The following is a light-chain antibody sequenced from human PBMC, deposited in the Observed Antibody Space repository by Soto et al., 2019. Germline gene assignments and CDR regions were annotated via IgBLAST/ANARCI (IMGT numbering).Light chain of an antibody. V-gene: IGKV3-20*01. Sequence: EIVLTQSPGTLSLSPGERATLSCRASQSVSSSYLAWYQQKPGQAPRLLLYGASSRATGIPDRFSGSGSGTDFTLTISRLEPEDFAVYYCQQYGSSPSVTFGGGTTVEIK. CDR3: QQYGSSPSVT. J-gene: IGKJ4*01. CDR2: GAS. CDR1: QSVSSSY.